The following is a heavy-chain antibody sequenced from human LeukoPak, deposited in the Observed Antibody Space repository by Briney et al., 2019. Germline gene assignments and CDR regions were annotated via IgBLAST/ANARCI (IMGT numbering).Heavy chain of an antibody. J-gene: IGHJ2*01. CDR3: ARNYYDSSGWKYWYFDL. D-gene: IGHD3-22*01. V-gene: IGHV4-31*03. CDR2: IYHSGST. CDR1: GGYISSGGYY. Sequence: PSQTLSLTCTVSGGYISSGGYYWSWIRQHPGKGLEWIGYIYHSGSTYYNPSLKSRVIISVDTSKNQFSLKLSSVTAADTAVYYCARNYYDSSGWKYWYFDLWGRGTLVTVSS.